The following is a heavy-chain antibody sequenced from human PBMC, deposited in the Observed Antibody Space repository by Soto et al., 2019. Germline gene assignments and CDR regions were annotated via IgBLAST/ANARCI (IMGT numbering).Heavy chain of an antibody. V-gene: IGHV4-59*08. Sequence: QVQLQESGPGLVRPSETLSLTCTVSSDSISSYYWIWIRQSPGKGLEWIGYTAYSGNNNYNPSLKSRVTISGDTSKTQFSLRLSSVTAADTAVYYCARAVGDPLYYLDYWGQGTLVTVSS. CDR3: ARAVGDPLYYLDY. CDR1: SDSISSYY. J-gene: IGHJ4*02. CDR2: TAYSGNN. D-gene: IGHD6-19*01.